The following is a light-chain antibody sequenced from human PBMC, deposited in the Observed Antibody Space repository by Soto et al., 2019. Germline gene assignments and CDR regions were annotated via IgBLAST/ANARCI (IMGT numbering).Light chain of an antibody. CDR1: QSIRSW. CDR3: QQYTTYPWT. V-gene: IGKV1-5*03. J-gene: IGKJ1*01. CDR2: KTS. Sequence: DIQMTQSPSTLSASVGDRVTITCRASQSIRSWLAWYQQKPGKAPNLLIYKTSSLQSGVPSRFSGSESGTEFTLTISSLQPDDFATYFCQQYTTYPWTFGQGTKVEIK.